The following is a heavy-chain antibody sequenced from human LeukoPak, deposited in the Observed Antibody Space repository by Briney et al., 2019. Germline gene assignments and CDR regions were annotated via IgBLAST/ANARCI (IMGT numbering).Heavy chain of an antibody. V-gene: IGHV3-53*01. Sequence: SGGSLRLSCAASGFTVSSNYMSWVRQAPGKGLEWVSVIYSGGSTYYADSVKGRFTISRDNSKNTLYLQMNSLRAEDTAVYYCARASGYSGGWYQERNDAFDIWGQGTMVTVSS. CDR2: IYSGGST. J-gene: IGHJ3*02. D-gene: IGHD6-13*01. CDR1: GFTVSSNY. CDR3: ARASGYSGGWYQERNDAFDI.